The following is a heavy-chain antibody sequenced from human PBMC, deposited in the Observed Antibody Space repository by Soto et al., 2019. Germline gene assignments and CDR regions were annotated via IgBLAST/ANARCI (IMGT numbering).Heavy chain of an antibody. V-gene: IGHV3-21*06. Sequence: PGGSLRLSCAAPGFSFRTYSMTWVRQAPGKGLEWVSSIGSTSSYMYYADSIRGRFTISRDNAKNSLYLHIHSLRAEGTAVYYCAREPDTGLGNEAIDIWGQGIMVTVSS. D-gene: IGHD5-18*01. J-gene: IGHJ3*02. CDR2: IGSTSSYM. CDR1: GFSFRTYS. CDR3: AREPDTGLGNEAIDI.